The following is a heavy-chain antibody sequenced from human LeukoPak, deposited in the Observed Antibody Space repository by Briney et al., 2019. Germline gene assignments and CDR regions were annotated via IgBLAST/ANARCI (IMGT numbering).Heavy chain of an antibody. CDR2: ISSSSSYI. CDR3: ARETSPTVTTP. J-gene: IGHJ5*02. D-gene: IGHD4-17*01. CDR1: GFTFSSYS. V-gene: IGHV3-21*01. Sequence: PGGSLRLSCAASGFTFSSYSMNWVRQAPGKGLEWVSSISSSSSYIYYADSVKGRFTISRDNAKNSLYLRMNSLRAEDTAVYYCARETSPTVTTPWGQGTLVTVSS.